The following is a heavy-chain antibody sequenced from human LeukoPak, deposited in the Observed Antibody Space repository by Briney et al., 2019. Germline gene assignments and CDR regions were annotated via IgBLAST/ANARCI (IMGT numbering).Heavy chain of an antibody. CDR1: GGSISSYY. V-gene: IGHV4-4*07. Sequence: PSETLSLTCTVSGGSISSYYWSWIRRPAGKGLEWIGLIHTSGSSNYNTSLKSRVTMSVDTSKKQFSLKLTSVTAADTAIYYCATGYSSTWSDYWGQGTLVTVSS. D-gene: IGHD6-13*01. J-gene: IGHJ4*02. CDR2: IHTSGSS. CDR3: ATGYSSTWSDY.